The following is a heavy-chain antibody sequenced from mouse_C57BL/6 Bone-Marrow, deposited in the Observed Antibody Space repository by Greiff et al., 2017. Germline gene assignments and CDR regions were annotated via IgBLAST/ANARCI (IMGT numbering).Heavy chain of an antibody. CDR2: ISSGGSYT. J-gene: IGHJ2*01. Sequence: EVKLQESGGDLVKPGGSLKLSCAASGFTFSSYGMSWVRQTPDKRLEWVATISSGGSYTYYPDSVKGRFTISRDNAKNTLYLQMSSLKSEDTAMYYCARQDGNLDYWGQGTTLTVSS. V-gene: IGHV5-6*01. CDR1: GFTFSSYG. CDR3: ARQDGNLDY. D-gene: IGHD2-1*01.